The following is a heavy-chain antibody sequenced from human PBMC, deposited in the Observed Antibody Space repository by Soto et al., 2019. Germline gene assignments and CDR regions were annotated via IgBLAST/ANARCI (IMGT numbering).Heavy chain of an antibody. CDR2: IWYDGSNK. Sequence: QVPLVESGGGVVQPGRSLRLSCAASGFTFSSYGMHWVRQAPGKGLEWVAVIWYDGSNKYYADSVKGRFTISRDNSKNTLYLQMNSLRAEDTAVYYCARVLGTADAFDIWGQGTMVTVSS. J-gene: IGHJ3*02. CDR3: ARVLGTADAFDI. D-gene: IGHD1-1*01. V-gene: IGHV3-33*01. CDR1: GFTFSSYG.